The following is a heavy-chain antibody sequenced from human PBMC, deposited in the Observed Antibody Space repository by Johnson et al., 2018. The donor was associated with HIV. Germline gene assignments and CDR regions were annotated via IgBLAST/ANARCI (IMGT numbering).Heavy chain of an antibody. D-gene: IGHD6-13*01. CDR3: GRDMGSRWGMGDACDS. V-gene: IGHV3-30-3*01. J-gene: IGHJ3*02. CDR1: GFTLIDSA. CDR2: ISYDGCNK. Sequence: QMQLVESGGGVVQPGRSLRLSCAASGFTLIDSALHWVRQAPGKGLEWVAVISYDGCNKYYADSVKGRLTISRDNSKNTLYLQMSSMRAEDTAMYYCGRDMGSRWGMGDACDSRGQGTMVTVSS.